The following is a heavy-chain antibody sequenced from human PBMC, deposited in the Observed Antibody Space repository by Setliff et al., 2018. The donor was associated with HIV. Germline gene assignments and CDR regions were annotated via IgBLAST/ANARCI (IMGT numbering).Heavy chain of an antibody. V-gene: IGHV3-23*01. Sequence: GGSLRLSCAASGFTFSNYAMSWVRQAPGEGLEWVSAILSTGERTFYADSVKGRFTISRDNSKNTVYLQMNSLRAEDTAEYYCAKELAASSLGYFDSWGRGILVTVSS. J-gene: IGHJ4*02. CDR1: GFTFSNYA. D-gene: IGHD3-22*01. CDR2: ILSTGERT. CDR3: AKELAASSLGYFDS.